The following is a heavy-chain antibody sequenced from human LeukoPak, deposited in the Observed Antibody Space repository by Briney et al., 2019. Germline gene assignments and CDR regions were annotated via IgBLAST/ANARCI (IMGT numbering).Heavy chain of an antibody. CDR3: ARGPLSSGSYFDY. Sequence: GGSLRLSCAASGFTFSSYSVNWVRQAPGKGLEWVSSISSSSSYIYYADSVKGRFTISRDNAKNSLYLQMNSLRAEDTAVYYCARGPLSSGSYFDYWGQGTLVTVSS. J-gene: IGHJ4*02. CDR2: ISSSSSYI. D-gene: IGHD3-22*01. V-gene: IGHV3-21*01. CDR1: GFTFSSYS.